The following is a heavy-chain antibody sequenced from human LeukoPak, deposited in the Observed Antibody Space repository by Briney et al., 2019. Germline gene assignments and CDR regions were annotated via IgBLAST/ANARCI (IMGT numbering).Heavy chain of an antibody. V-gene: IGHV5-51*01. CDR3: ASPHGSGSYYNPKL. CDR2: IYPGDSDS. D-gene: IGHD3-10*01. Sequence: GESLKISCKASGFSFTNYWIGWVRQMPGKGLEWMGIIYPGDSDSRYSPSFQGQVTISADRSISTTYLQWSSLKASDTAMYYCASPHGSGSYYNPKLWGQGTLVTVSS. J-gene: IGHJ4*02. CDR1: GFSFTNYW.